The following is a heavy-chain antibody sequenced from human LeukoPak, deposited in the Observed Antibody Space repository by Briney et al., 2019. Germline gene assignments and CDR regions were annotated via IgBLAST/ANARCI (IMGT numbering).Heavy chain of an antibody. Sequence: SVKVSCKASGGTFSSYAISWVRQAPGQGLEWMGGIIPIFGTANYAQKFQGRVTITADESTSTAYMELSSLRSEDTAVYYCASGREYSGSFHFIYWGQGTLVTVSS. J-gene: IGHJ4*02. CDR1: GGTFSSYA. V-gene: IGHV1-69*13. D-gene: IGHD6-6*01. CDR3: ASGREYSGSFHFIY. CDR2: IIPIFGTA.